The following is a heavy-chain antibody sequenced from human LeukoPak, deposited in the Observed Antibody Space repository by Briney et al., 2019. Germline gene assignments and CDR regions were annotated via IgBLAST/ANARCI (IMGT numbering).Heavy chain of an antibody. D-gene: IGHD1-1*01. CDR2: IKQNESEK. J-gene: IGHJ4*02. CDR1: GFTFSSYW. V-gene: IGHV3-7*01. CDR3: ARDKIEGPTKLDY. Sequence: GGSLRLSCAASGFTFSSYWMSWVRQAPGKGLEWVANIKQNESEKYYVDSVKGRFTISRDNAKNSLYLQMNSLRAEDTAVYYCARDKIEGPTKLDYWGQGILVTVSS.